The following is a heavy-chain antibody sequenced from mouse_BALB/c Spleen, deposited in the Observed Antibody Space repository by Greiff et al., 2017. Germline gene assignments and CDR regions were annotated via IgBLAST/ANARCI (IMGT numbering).Heavy chain of an antibody. CDR3: ARRNYGYADY. J-gene: IGHJ2*01. CDR2: ISSGGSYT. D-gene: IGHD2-2*01. CDR1: GFTFSSYG. V-gene: IGHV5-6*02. Sequence: EVKLVESGGDLVKPGGSLKLSCAASGFTFSSYGMSWVRQTPDKRLEWVATISSGGSYTYYPDSVKGRFTISRDNAKNTLYLQMSSLKSEDTAMYYCARRNYGYADYWGQGTTLTVSS.